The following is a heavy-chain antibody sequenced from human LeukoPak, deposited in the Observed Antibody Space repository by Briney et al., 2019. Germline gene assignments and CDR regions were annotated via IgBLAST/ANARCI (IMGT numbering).Heavy chain of an antibody. D-gene: IGHD5-18*01. J-gene: IGHJ6*03. V-gene: IGHV1-2*06. CDR2: INPNSGGT. CDR3: ARDGDSYGYYYYYYMDV. CDR1: RYTFTGYY. Sequence: ASVKVSCKASRYTFTGYYMHWVRQAPGQGLEWMGRINPNSGGTNYAQKFQGRVTMTSDTSISTAYMELSRLRSDDTAVYYCARDGDSYGYYYYYYMDVWGKGTTVTVSS.